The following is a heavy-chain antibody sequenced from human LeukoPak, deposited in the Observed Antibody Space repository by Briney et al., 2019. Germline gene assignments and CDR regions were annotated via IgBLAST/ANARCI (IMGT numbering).Heavy chain of an antibody. D-gene: IGHD2-15*01. CDR3: AVSPTCSRDCSHLRGTFES. CDR1: GLTFSNYA. J-gene: IGHJ4*02. V-gene: IGHV3-23*01. CDR2: ISSSGGHT. Sequence: GGSLRLSCAVSGLTFSNYAMTWVRQAPGKGLEWVSSISSSGGHTYYGGSVKGRFAISRDNSKNTVYLQMNSLRAEDTAVYYCAVSPTCSRDCSHLRGTFESWGQGTLATVSS.